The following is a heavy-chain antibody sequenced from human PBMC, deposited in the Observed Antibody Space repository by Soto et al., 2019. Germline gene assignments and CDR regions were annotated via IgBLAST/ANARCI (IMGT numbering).Heavy chain of an antibody. J-gene: IGHJ4*02. D-gene: IGHD3-22*01. CDR3: ATRNYYDSSGYYYWYYFDF. CDR2: ASGSGDST. CDR1: GITFSNYA. V-gene: IGHV3-23*01. Sequence: WGSLRLSCAASGITFSNYAMSWVRQAPGKGLEWVSVASGSGDSTYYAESVKGRFTISRDNSKNTLHLQMNSLGAEDTAVYYCATRNYYDSSGYYYWYYFDFWGQGTLVTVSS.